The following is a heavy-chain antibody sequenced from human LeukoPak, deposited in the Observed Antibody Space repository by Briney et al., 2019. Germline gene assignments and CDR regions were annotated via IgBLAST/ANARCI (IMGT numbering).Heavy chain of an antibody. CDR3: AREVGDVVVPAASHLYYYYYYMDV. CDR2: IYTSGST. V-gene: IGHV4-4*07. D-gene: IGHD2-2*01. CDR1: GGSISSYY. J-gene: IGHJ6*03. Sequence: SETLSLTCTVSGGSISSYYWSWIRQPAGKGLEWIGRIYTSGSTNYNPSLKSRVTMSVDTSKNQFSLKLSSVTAADTAVYYCAREVGDVVVPAASHLYYYYYYMDVWGKGTTVTVSS.